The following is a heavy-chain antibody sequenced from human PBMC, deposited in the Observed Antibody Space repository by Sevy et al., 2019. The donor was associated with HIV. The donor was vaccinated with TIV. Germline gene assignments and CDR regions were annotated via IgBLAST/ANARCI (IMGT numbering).Heavy chain of an antibody. CDR2: IWSDGSVE. J-gene: IGHJ4*02. D-gene: IGHD3-10*01. CDR3: ATDRGGSPFDF. CDR1: GFTFSTYG. V-gene: IGHV3-33*03. Sequence: GGSLRLSCAASGFTFSTYGMHWVRQAPGKGLEWVAVIWSDGSVEKYADSMKGRFTISRDNSKSTLYLQMNSLRAEDTAVYYCATDRGGSPFDFWGQGTLVTVS.